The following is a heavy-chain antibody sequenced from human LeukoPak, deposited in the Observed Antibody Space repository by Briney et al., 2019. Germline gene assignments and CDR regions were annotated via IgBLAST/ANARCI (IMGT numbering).Heavy chain of an antibody. D-gene: IGHD5-18*01. CDR1: GFTFSSYA. CDR3: ARDKYSYGYWAFDY. Sequence: PGGSLRLSCAASGFTFSSYAMSWVRQAPGKGLEWVSTIGGSGGSTYYADSVKGRFTISRDNSKNTLYLQMNSLSAEDTAVYYCARDKYSYGYWAFDYWGQGTLVTVSS. J-gene: IGHJ4*02. V-gene: IGHV3-23*01. CDR2: IGGSGGST.